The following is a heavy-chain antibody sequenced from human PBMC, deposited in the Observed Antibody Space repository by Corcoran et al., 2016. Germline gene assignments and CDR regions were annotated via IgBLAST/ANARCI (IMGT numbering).Heavy chain of an antibody. CDR3: ARDSSTMTTDWFDP. D-gene: IGHD4-17*01. J-gene: IGHJ5*02. CDR2: IHHSGRT. Sequence: QVQLQESGPGLVKPSGTLSLTCAVSGGSINTNDWWSCVRQSPGKGLEWIGGIHHSGRTHYNPSLESRVTMSIDTSKNQFSVKVRSVTVADTAVYYFARDSSTMTTDWFDPWGQGALVTVSS. CDR1: GGSINTNDW. V-gene: IGHV4-4*02.